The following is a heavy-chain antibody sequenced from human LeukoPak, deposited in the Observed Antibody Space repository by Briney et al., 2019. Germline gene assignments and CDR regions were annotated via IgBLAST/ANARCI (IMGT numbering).Heavy chain of an antibody. V-gene: IGHV3-21*01. CDR3: ARGRDGYNLVDAFDI. D-gene: IGHD5-24*01. Sequence: PGGSLRLSCSASGFTFSNDRMNWVRQAPGKGLEWVSSISSSSIYIYYADSLKGRFTISRDNAKKSLYLQMNTLRAEATAVYYCARGRDGYNLVDAFDIWGQGIMVTVSS. J-gene: IGHJ3*02. CDR2: ISSSSIYI. CDR1: GFTFSNDR.